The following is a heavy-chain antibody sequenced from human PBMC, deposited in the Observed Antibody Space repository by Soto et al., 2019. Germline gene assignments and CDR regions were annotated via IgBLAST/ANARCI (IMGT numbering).Heavy chain of an antibody. CDR1: GVSIRNGGYY. Sequence: SETLSLTCAVSGVSIRNGGYYWSCLRQSPGKGLEWIRRISYTGSTFYSPSIKSPHTISLDTSKSQCALDLRSVKAADTAMYYCSRIEMASIKWGRGTLVTVSS. J-gene: IGHJ4*02. CDR2: ISYTGST. V-gene: IGHV4-31*11. CDR3: SRIEMASIK.